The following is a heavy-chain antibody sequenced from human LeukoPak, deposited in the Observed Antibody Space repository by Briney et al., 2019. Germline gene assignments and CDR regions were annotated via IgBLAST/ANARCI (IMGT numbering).Heavy chain of an antibody. J-gene: IGHJ3*02. D-gene: IGHD4-17*01. CDR1: GFTFDKAW. V-gene: IGHV3-48*04. CDR2: ISSSGSTI. Sequence: GGTLRPSCAASGFTFDKAWMNWGRQAPGKGLEWVSYISSSGSTIYYADSVKGRFTISRDNAKNSLYLQMNSLRAEDTAVYYCATGDYGAFDIWGQGTMVTVSS. CDR3: ATGDYGAFDI.